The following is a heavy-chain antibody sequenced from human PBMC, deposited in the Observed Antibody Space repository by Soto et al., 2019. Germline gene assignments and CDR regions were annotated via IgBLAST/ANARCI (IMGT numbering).Heavy chain of an antibody. CDR1: AGTFSSYT. CDR3: ARYGGSYCMDV. V-gene: IGHV1-69*02. Sequence: QVQLVQSGAEVKKPGSSVKVSCKASAGTFSSYTISWVRQAPGQGLEWMGSIIPILGIANYAQEFQGRVTITAAKSTSPVYVEPTSLRAEDTAVYYCARYGGSYCMDVWGQGTTVTVSS. J-gene: IGHJ6*02. CDR2: IIPILGIA. D-gene: IGHD3-16*01.